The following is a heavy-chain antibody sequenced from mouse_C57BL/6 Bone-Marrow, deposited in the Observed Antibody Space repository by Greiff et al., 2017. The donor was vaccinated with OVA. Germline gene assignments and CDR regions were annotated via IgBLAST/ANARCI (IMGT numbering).Heavy chain of an antibody. J-gene: IGHJ2*01. V-gene: IGHV5-16*01. CDR1: GFTFSDYY. CDR2: INYDGSST. CDR3: ARDGTPHYFDY. Sequence: EVKLMESEGGLVQPGSSMKLSCTASGFTFSDYYMAWVRQVPEKGLEWVANINYDGSSTYYLDSLKSRFIISRDNAKNILYLQMSSLKSEDTATYYCARDGTPHYFDYWGQGTTLTVSS. D-gene: IGHD4-1*01.